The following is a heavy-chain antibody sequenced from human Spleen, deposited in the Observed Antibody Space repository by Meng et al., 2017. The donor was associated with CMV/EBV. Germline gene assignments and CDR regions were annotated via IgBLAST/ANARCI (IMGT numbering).Heavy chain of an antibody. V-gene: IGHV4-34*01. D-gene: IGHD4-23*01. J-gene: IGHJ5*02. CDR2: INQSGST. CDR1: GGPFSDYS. CDR3: ARARLTVGGRFDP. Sequence: SETLSLTCALYGGPFSDYSCNWIRQPPGQGLEGIGEINQSGSTKYSLSLKSRVTMSVDTSMNQFSLKVTSVTAADTAVYYCARARLTVGGRFDPWGQGTLVTVSS.